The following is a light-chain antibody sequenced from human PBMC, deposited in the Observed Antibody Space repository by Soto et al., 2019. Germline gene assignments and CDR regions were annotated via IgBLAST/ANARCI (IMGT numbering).Light chain of an antibody. CDR2: GES. CDR1: QSISSNF. Sequence: EIVMTQSPGTLSLSPGERATLSCTASQSISSNFLAWYQHKPGQAPRLLIYGESSRATGIPDRFSGSASGTDFTLTISRLEPEDFAVYYCQQYGVSPTFGGGTKVDIK. CDR3: QQYGVSPT. V-gene: IGKV3-20*01. J-gene: IGKJ4*01.